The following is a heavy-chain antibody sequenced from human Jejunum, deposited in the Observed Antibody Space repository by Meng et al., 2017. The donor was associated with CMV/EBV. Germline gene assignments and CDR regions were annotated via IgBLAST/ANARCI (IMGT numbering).Heavy chain of an antibody. Sequence: SSECTVSSYALSWVRQDPGKGLEWVSDFSGSGGRTDYADSVKGRFTISRDNSKNTLYLQMNSLRVEDTAIYYCAKGLAADTPHYLDSWGQGILVTVSS. CDR3: AKGLAADTPHYLDS. CDR2: FSGSGGRT. J-gene: IGHJ4*02. D-gene: IGHD2-15*01. CDR1: ECTVSSYA. V-gene: IGHV3-23*01.